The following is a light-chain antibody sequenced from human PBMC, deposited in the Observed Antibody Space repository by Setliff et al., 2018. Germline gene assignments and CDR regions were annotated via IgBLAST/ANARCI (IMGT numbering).Light chain of an antibody. CDR2: DVS. V-gene: IGLV2-14*03. J-gene: IGLJ3*02. CDR3: CSYAGSYTLV. Sequence: QSALTQPASVSGSPGQSITISCTGTSSDVGGYNYVSWYQQHPGKAPKLMIYDVSNRPSGVSNRFSGSKSGNTASLTISGLQAGDEADYYCCSYAGSYTLVFGGGTKVTVL. CDR1: SSDVGGYNY.